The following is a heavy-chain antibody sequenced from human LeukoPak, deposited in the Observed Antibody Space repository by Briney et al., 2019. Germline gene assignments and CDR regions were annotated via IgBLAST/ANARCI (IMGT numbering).Heavy chain of an antibody. CDR1: GYSICSGYY. Sequence: SETLSLTCTVSGYSICSGYYWGWIRQPPGKGLEWIGSLYHSGSTYYNPSLKSRVTISVDTSKNQFSLKLSTVTAADTAVYYCYGSGGYYRFDYWGQGTLVTVSS. J-gene: IGHJ4*02. V-gene: IGHV4-38-2*02. CDR2: LYHSGST. CDR3: YGSGGYYRFDY. D-gene: IGHD3-10*01.